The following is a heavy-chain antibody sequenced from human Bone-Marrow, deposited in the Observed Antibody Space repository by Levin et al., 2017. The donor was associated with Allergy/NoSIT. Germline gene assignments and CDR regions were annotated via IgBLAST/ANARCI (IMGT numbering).Heavy chain of an antibody. CDR3: AKDRIAVAGHLDY. V-gene: IGHV3-30*18. J-gene: IGHJ4*02. CDR2: ISYDGSNK. CDR1: GFTFSSYG. Sequence: GGSLRLSCAASGFTFSSYGMHWVRQAPGKGLEWVAVISYDGSNKYYADSVKGRFTISRDNSKNTLYLQMNSLRAEDTAVYYCAKDRIAVAGHLDYWGQGTLVTVSS. D-gene: IGHD6-19*01.